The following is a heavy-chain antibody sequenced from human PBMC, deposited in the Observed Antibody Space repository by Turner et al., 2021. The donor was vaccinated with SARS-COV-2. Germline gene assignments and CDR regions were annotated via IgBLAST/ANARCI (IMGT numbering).Heavy chain of an antibody. CDR1: GYTFSSYY. V-gene: IGHV1-46*01. J-gene: IGHJ4*02. Sequence: QVQLVQSGAEVKKPGASVKVSCKASGYTFSSYYMHWVRQAPGQGLEWMGIINPSGDSTSYAQKFQGRVTMTRDTSTSTVYMELSSLRSEDTAMYYCATYSGSYSAIDYWGQGTLVTVSS. D-gene: IGHD1-26*01. CDR2: INPSGDST. CDR3: ATYSGSYSAIDY.